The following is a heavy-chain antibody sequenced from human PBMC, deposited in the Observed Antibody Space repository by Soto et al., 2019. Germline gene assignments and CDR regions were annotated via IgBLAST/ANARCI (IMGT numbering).Heavy chain of an antibody. V-gene: IGHV4-30-4*01. Sequence: TLSLTCPVSGGSISSGDYYWSWIRQPPGKGLEWIGYIYYSGSTYYNPSLKSRVTISVDTSKNQFSLKLSSVTAADTAVYYCARVGGFGATTIDYWGQGTLVTVSS. CDR3: ARVGGFGATTIDY. J-gene: IGHJ4*02. CDR1: GGSISSGDYY. D-gene: IGHD3-10*01. CDR2: IYYSGST.